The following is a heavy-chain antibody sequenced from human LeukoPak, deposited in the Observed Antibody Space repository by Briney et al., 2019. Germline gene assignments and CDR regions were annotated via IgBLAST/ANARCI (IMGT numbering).Heavy chain of an antibody. CDR3: AKDRRSDGSGSPSGYMDV. D-gene: IGHD3-10*01. CDR1: GFTFATYA. J-gene: IGHJ6*03. CDR2: ISGSGGNT. Sequence: GGSLRLSCVVSGFTFATYAMTWVRQTPGKGLEWVSSISGSGGNTYNADSVKGRFTISRDYSKNTLYLQMNSLRAEDTAVYYCAKDRRSDGSGSPSGYMDVWGKGTTVTVSS. V-gene: IGHV3-23*01.